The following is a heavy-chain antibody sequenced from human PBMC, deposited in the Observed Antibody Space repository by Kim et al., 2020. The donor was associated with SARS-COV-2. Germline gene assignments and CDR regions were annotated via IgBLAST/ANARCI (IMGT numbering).Heavy chain of an antibody. D-gene: IGHD3-10*01. Sequence: SETLSLTCTVSGGSISSYYWSWIRQPPGKGLEWIGYIYYSGSTNYNPSLKSRVTISVDTSKNQFSLKLSSVTAADTAVYYCARCITMVRGNDYYYYYGMDVWGQGTTVTVSS. CDR1: GGSISSYY. V-gene: IGHV4-59*01. CDR3: ARCITMVRGNDYYYYYGMDV. CDR2: IYYSGST. J-gene: IGHJ6*02.